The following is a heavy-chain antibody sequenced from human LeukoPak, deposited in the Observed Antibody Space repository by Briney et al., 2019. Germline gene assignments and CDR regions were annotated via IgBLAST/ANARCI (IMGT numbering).Heavy chain of an antibody. CDR1: GGSISSYY. D-gene: IGHD5-12*01. V-gene: IGHV4-59*01. CDR2: IYYSGST. CDR3: ARLYSGYAFDP. Sequence: PSETLSLTCTVSGGSISSYYWSWIRQPPGKGLEWIGYIYYSGSTNYNPSLKSRVTISVDTSKNQFSLKLSSVTAADTAVYYCARLYSGYAFDPRGQGTLVTVSS. J-gene: IGHJ5*02.